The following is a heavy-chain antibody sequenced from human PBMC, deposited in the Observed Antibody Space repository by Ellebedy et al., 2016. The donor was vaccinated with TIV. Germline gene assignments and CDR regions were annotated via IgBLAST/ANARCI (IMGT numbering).Heavy chain of an antibody. D-gene: IGHD4-17*01. CDR2: IYYSGST. CDR1: GGSISSSSYY. J-gene: IGHJ3*02. Sequence: SETLSLXCTVSGGSISSSSYYWGWIRQPPGKGLEWIGSIYYSGSTYYNPSLKSRVTISVDTSKNQFSLKLSSVTAADTAVYYCAREFRYDYGDYVGAFDIWGQGTMVTVSS. V-gene: IGHV4-39*07. CDR3: AREFRYDYGDYVGAFDI.